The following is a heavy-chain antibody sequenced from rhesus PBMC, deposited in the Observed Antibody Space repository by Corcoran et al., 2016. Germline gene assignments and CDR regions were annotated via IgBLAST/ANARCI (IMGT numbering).Heavy chain of an antibody. J-gene: IGHJ4*01. V-gene: IGHV4-76*01. Sequence: QVQLQESGPGVVKPSETLSLTCAVSGYSISSGYDWSWIRQPPGKGLEWVVYIYGSSGSNNYNPSLKNRVTISKDTFTTQFSLTLSSVTAADTAVYYCARRRIAAATYYFDYWGQGVLVTVSS. CDR3: ARRRIAAATYYFDY. CDR2: IYGSSGSN. CDR1: GYSISSGYD. D-gene: IGHD6-13*01.